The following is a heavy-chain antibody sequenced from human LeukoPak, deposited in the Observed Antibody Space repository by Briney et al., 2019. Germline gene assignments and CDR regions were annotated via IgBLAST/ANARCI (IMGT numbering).Heavy chain of an antibody. CDR2: ISGSGGST. CDR3: AKGPLAVGVDY. V-gene: IGHV3-23*01. CDR1: GFTFSSYA. D-gene: IGHD6-19*01. Sequence: GGSLRLSCAASGFTFSSYAMSWVRQAPGKGLEWVSAISGSGGSTYYADSVRGRFTISRDNSKNTLYLLMNSLRAEDTAVYYCAKGPLAVGVDYWGQGTLVTVSS. J-gene: IGHJ4*02.